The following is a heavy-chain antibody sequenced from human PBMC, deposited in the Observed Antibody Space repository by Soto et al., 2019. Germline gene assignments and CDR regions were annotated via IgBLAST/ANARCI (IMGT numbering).Heavy chain of an antibody. CDR3: ARRYGSSFDI. D-gene: IGHD4-17*01. J-gene: IGHJ5*02. CDR1: GGSISSYY. CDR2: IYYSGST. Sequence: SETLSLTCTVSGGSISSYYWSWIRQSPGKGLEWIGYIYYSGSTTYNPSLKSRVTISVDTSKNQFSLKLSSVTAADTAVFYCARRYGSSFDIWGQGTLVTVAS. V-gene: IGHV4-59*08.